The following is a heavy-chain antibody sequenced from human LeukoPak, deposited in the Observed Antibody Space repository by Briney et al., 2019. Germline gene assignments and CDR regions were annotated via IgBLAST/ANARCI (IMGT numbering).Heavy chain of an antibody. J-gene: IGHJ6*03. CDR2: INASGTT. CDR3: ARNAYYCMDV. V-gene: IGHV4-4*07. Sequence: SETLSLTCTVSGDSISSFYFSWIRQPAGKGLEWIGRINASGTTRYNPSFKSRVTMSVDTSKNQVSLKLTSVTAADTAVYYCARNAYYCMDVWGKGTTVTVSS. CDR1: GDSISSFY.